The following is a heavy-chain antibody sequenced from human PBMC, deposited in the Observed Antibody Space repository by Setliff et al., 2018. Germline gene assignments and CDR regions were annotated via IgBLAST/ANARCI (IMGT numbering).Heavy chain of an antibody. V-gene: IGHV4-39*07. D-gene: IGHD6-13*01. CDR3: ARETTYSSSWYGWFDP. CDR2: IYYSGST. CDR1: GGSISSSSYY. Sequence: SETLSLTCTVSGGSISSSSYYWGWIRQPPGKGLEWIGSIYYSGSTYYNPSLKSRVTISVDTSKNQFSLKLSSVTAADTAVYYCARETTYSSSWYGWFDPWGQGT. J-gene: IGHJ5*02.